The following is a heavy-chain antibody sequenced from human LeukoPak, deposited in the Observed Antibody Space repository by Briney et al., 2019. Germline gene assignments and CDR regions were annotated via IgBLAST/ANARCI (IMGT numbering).Heavy chain of an antibody. Sequence: GGSLRLSCAASGFTFSSYAMSWVRQAPGKWLEWVSAIRGSGGNTYYPDSVKGRFTISRDNSNNTLYLQMNSLRAEDTAIYYCARSGIWYFDFWGQGTLVTVSS. D-gene: IGHD1-14*01. V-gene: IGHV3-23*01. CDR1: GFTFSSYA. J-gene: IGHJ4*02. CDR3: ARSGIWYFDF. CDR2: IRGSGGNT.